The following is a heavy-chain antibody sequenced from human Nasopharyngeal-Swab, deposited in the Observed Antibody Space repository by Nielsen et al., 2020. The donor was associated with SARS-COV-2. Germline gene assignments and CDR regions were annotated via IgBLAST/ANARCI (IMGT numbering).Heavy chain of an antibody. CDR2: TYYRSKWYN. CDR3: ARVHWDLGAFDI. V-gene: IGHV6-1*01. J-gene: IGHJ3*02. CDR1: GDSVSSNSAA. D-gene: IGHD7-27*01. Sequence: SETLSLTCAISGDSVSSNSAAWNWIRQSPSRGLEWLGRTYYRSKWYNDYAVSVKSRITINPDTSKNQFSLQLSSVTPEDTAVYYCARVHWDLGAFDIWGQGTMVTVSS.